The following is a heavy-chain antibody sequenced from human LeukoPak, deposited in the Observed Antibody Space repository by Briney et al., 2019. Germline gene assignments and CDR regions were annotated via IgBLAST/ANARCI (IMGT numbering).Heavy chain of an antibody. Sequence: PGGSLRLSCAASGFTFSSYWMSWVRQAPGKGLKWVANIKQDGCEKQYVDSVKGRFTTSRDNAKNSLYLQMNSLRAEDTAVYYCARSAPAVVVPAAMKKDAFDIWGQGTMVTVSS. V-gene: IGHV3-7*01. CDR2: IKQDGCEK. CDR3: ARSAPAVVVPAAMKKDAFDI. D-gene: IGHD2-2*01. CDR1: GFTFSSYW. J-gene: IGHJ3*02.